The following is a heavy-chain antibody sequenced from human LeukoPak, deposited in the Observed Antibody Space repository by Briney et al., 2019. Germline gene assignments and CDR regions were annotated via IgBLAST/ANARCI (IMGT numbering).Heavy chain of an antibody. CDR1: GFTFSSYT. CDR3: AKSHYDSSGYYLDFDY. CDR2: ISGSGGST. V-gene: IGHV3-23*01. D-gene: IGHD3-22*01. J-gene: IGHJ4*02. Sequence: GGSLRLSCAASGFTFSSYTFNWVRQAPGKGLEWVSAISGSGGSTYYADSVKGRFTISRDNSKNTLYLQMNSLRAEDTAVYYCAKSHYDSSGYYLDFDYWGQGTLVTVSS.